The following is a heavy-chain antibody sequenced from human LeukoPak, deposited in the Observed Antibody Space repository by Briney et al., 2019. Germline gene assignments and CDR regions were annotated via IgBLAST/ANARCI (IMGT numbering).Heavy chain of an antibody. D-gene: IGHD6-13*01. CDR3: AKAAPSMGGFDY. J-gene: IGHJ4*02. CDR2: ISGSGGST. V-gene: IGHV3-23*01. CDR1: GFRFSSYA. Sequence: GGYLRLSCAASGFRFSSYAMSWVRQAPGKGLEWVSGISGSGGSTYYADSVKGRFTISRDNSKNTLYLQMNSLRAEDTAVYYCAKAAPSMGGFDYWGQGTLVAVSS.